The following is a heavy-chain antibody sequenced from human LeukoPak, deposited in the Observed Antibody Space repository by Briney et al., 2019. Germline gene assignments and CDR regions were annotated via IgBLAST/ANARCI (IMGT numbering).Heavy chain of an antibody. V-gene: IGHV3-7*01. CDR1: GFTFSSYS. D-gene: IGHD3-9*01. Sequence: GGSLRLSCAASGFTFSSYSTSWVRQAPGKGLEWVANIKQDGSEKYYVDSVKGRFTISRDNAKNSLYLQMNSLRAEDTAVYYCASQYAYYDILTGPGAFDIWGQGTMVTVSS. J-gene: IGHJ3*02. CDR3: ASQYAYYDILTGPGAFDI. CDR2: IKQDGSEK.